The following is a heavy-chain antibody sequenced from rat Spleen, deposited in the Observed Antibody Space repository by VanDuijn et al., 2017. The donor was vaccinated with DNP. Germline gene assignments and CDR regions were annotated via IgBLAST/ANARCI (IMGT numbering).Heavy chain of an antibody. D-gene: IGHD1-1*01. CDR1: GFTFSNYY. J-gene: IGHJ2*01. CDR3: TTGVVDY. V-gene: IGHV5-7*01. CDR2: ISYDGSST. Sequence: EVQLVESGGGLVQPGRSLKLSCAASGFTFSNYYMAWVRQAPKKGLEWVATISYDGSSTYHRDSVKGRFTISRDNAKSTLYLQMDSLRSEDTATYYCTTGVVDYWGQGVMVTVSS.